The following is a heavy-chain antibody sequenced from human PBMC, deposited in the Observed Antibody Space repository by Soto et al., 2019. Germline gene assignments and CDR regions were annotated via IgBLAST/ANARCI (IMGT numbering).Heavy chain of an antibody. D-gene: IGHD3-10*01. CDR3: VGGQYYFDY. Sequence: QVQLVESGGGVVQPGRSLRLSCAGSGFPFTSYGMHWVREGPDKGLEWVAVISYDGSDKYYADSVKGRFTISRDNSKNMLYLQMNRLRPEDTALYYCVGGQYYFDYRGQGTLVIVSS. CDR1: GFPFTSYG. CDR2: ISYDGSDK. J-gene: IGHJ4*02. V-gene: IGHV3-30*03.